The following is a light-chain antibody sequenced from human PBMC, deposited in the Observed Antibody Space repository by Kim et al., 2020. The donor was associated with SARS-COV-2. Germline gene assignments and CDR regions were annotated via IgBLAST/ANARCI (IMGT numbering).Light chain of an antibody. V-gene: IGKV3-15*01. J-gene: IGKJ2*01. CDR2: GAS. Sequence: VSPGERAPLSCRARQSVSSNLAWYQQKPGQAPRPLIYGASTRATGIPARFSGSGSGTEFTLTISSLQSEDFAVYYCQQYNNWPPDTFGQGTKLEI. CDR1: QSVSSN. CDR3: QQYNNWPPDT.